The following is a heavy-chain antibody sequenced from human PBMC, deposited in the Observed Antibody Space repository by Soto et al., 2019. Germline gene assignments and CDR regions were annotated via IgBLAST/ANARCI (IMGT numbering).Heavy chain of an antibody. CDR1: GDSMNPYY. V-gene: IGHV4-59*01. J-gene: IGHJ4*02. CDR3: ARAWAVPGSHWGD. CDR2: SYFSGST. D-gene: IGHD6-19*01. Sequence: QVQLQESGPGLVKPSETLSLTCTVSGDSMNPYYWSWIRQPPGKGLEWIGYSYFSGSTNFNPSLKSRVTLSLDTSMRQFFLKLTSVSAADTAVYYCARAWAVPGSHWGDWGRGTLVTVSS.